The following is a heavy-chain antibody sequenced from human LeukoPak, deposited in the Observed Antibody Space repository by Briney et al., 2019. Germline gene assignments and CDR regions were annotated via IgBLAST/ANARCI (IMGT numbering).Heavy chain of an antibody. CDR1: GFTFSSYA. Sequence: PGGSLILSCAASGFTFSSYAMSWVRQAPGKGLEWVSAISGSGGSTYYADSVKGRFTISRDNSKNTLYLQMNSLRAEDTALYYCARVNPGYYYMDVWGKGTTVTVSS. CDR3: ARVNPGYYYMDV. CDR2: ISGSGGST. J-gene: IGHJ6*03. V-gene: IGHV3-23*01. D-gene: IGHD1-14*01.